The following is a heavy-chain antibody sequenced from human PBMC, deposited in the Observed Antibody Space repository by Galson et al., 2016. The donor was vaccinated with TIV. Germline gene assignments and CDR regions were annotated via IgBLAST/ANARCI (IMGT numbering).Heavy chain of an antibody. V-gene: IGHV3-20*04. D-gene: IGHD5-24*01. CDR2: INRNGGRT. Sequence: SLRLSCAASGFTFDDYDMSWVRQAPGKGLEWVSGINRNGGRTAYADSVKGRFTISRDNTKNSLYLQMNSLRAEDTAFYFCARDEMTTISGHPDNWGQGTLVTVSS. CDR1: GFTFDDYD. CDR3: ARDEMTTISGHPDN. J-gene: IGHJ4*02.